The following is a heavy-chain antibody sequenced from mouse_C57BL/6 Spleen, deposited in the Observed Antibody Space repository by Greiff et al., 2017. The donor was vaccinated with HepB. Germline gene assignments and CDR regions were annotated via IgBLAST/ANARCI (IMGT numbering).Heavy chain of an antibody. CDR3: ARDGYSHFDY. CDR2: ISSGSSTN. Sequence: ESGGGLVKPGGSLKLSCAASGFTFSDYGMHWVRQAPEKGLEWVAYISSGSSTNYYADTGKGRFTISRDNAKNNLFLPMTSLRSEDTAMYYCARDGYSHFDYWGQGTTLTVSS. D-gene: IGHD2-3*01. V-gene: IGHV5-17*01. CDR1: GFTFSDYG. J-gene: IGHJ2*01.